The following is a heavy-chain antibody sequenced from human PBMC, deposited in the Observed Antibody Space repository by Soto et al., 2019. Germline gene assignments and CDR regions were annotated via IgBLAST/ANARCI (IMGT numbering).Heavy chain of an antibody. CDR3: SRDLRLGATTAPWYYYYGLDV. CDR2: INPNSGGT. V-gene: IGHV1-2*02. Sequence: ASVKVSCKASGYTFTGYYMHWVRQAPGQGLEWMGWINPNSGGTNYAQKFQGRVTMTRDTSISTAYMELSRLRSDDTAVYYCSRDLRLGATTAPWYYYYGLDVWGQGTTVTVSS. J-gene: IGHJ6*02. D-gene: IGHD1-26*01. CDR1: GYTFTGYY.